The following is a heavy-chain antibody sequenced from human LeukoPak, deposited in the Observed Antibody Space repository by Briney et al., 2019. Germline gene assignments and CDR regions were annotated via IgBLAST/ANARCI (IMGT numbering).Heavy chain of an antibody. CDR1: GFTFSSYG. J-gene: IGHJ4*02. D-gene: IGHD6-19*01. CDR2: IWYDGSNK. Sequence: GGSLRLSCAASGFTFSSYGMHWVRQAPGKGLEWVAVIWYDGSNKYYADSVKGRFTISRDNAKNSLYLQMNSLRAEDTAVYYCAKDVAHSSGWQRDYWGQGTLVTVSS. CDR3: AKDVAHSSGWQRDY. V-gene: IGHV3-33*03.